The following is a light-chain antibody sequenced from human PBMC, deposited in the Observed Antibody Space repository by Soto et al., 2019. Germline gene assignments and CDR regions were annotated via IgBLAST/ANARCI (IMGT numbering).Light chain of an antibody. CDR2: DAS. Sequence: EIVLTQSPATVSLSPGERATLSCRASQSVSSYLAWYQQKPGQAPRLLIYDASNRATGIPARFSGSGSGTDFTLTSSSLEPEDFAVYYCQQRSNWPPLTFGGGTKVEIK. CDR1: QSVSSY. V-gene: IGKV3-11*01. CDR3: QQRSNWPPLT. J-gene: IGKJ4*01.